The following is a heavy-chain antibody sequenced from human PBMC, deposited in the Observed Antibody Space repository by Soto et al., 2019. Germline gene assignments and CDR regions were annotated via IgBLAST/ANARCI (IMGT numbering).Heavy chain of an antibody. CDR2: ICYSGST. J-gene: IGHJ6*02. V-gene: IGHV4-59*01. CDR1: GGSIGSSF. CDR3: ARGPRAMEYYYYYGMDV. Sequence: SETLSLTCSVSGGSIGSSFWSWIRQPPGKELEWLGYICYSGSTTYNPSLKRRITLSVDTAKKQFSLRVASVPAADTAVYYCARGPRAMEYYYYYGMDVWGQGTTVTVSS. D-gene: IGHD5-18*01.